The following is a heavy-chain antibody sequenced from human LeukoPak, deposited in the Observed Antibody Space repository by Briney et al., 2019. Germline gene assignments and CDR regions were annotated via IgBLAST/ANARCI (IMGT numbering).Heavy chain of an antibody. J-gene: IGHJ4*02. V-gene: IGHV4-34*01. D-gene: IGHD6-6*01. Sequence: SETLSLTCTVSGGSISSYFWSWIRQPPGKGLEWIGEINHSGSTNYNPSLKSRVTISVDTSKNQFSLKLSSVTAADTAVYYCARGRKAARPPLDYWGQGTLVTVSS. CDR2: INHSGST. CDR1: GGSISSYF. CDR3: ARGRKAARPPLDY.